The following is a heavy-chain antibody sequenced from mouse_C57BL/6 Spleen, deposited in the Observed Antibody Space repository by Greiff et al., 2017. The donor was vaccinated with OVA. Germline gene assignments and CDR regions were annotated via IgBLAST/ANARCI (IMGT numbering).Heavy chain of an antibody. D-gene: IGHD2-2*01. CDR2: ISSGGDYI. J-gene: IGHJ2*01. V-gene: IGHV5-9-1*02. CDR1: GFTFSSYA. CDR3: TREGYGYDQYYFDY. Sequence: EVQRVESGEGLVKPGGSLKLSCAASGFTFSSYAMSWVRQTPEKRLEWVAYISSGGDYIYYADTVKGRFTISRDNARNTLYLQMSSLKSEDTAMYYCTREGYGYDQYYFDYWGQGTTLTVSS.